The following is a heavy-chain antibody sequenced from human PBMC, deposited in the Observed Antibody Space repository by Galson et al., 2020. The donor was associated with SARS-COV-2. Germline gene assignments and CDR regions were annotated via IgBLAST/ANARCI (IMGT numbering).Heavy chain of an antibody. CDR2: ISYDGSEK. D-gene: IGHD1-1*01. CDR1: GFTFSSYF. V-gene: IGHV3-30*04. Sequence: GESLKISCAASGFTFSSYFLHWVRQAPGKGLEWVAAISYDGSEKLYAGSVKGRITISRDNSRNTLYLQMDSLRPEDTAIYYCARDTPERELEYWGQGTLVTVS. J-gene: IGHJ4*02. CDR3: ARDTPERELEY.